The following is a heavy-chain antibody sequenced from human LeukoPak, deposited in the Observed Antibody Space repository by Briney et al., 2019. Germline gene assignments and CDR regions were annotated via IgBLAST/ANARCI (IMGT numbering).Heavy chain of an antibody. CDR3: ARDWGAYYHFFDY. CDR2: IKQDGSER. V-gene: IGHV3-7*01. J-gene: IGHJ4*02. D-gene: IGHD3-22*01. CDR1: GFSVGVYW. Sequence: GGSLRLSCEASGFSVGVYWMSWVRQAPGKGLEWVGNIKQDGSERNYVDSVKGRFTISRDNAKKSLYLQMDSLRAEDAAVYYCARDWGAYYHFFDYWGQGTLVTVSS.